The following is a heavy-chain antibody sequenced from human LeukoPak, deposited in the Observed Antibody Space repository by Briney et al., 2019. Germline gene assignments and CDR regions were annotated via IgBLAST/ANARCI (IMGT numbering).Heavy chain of an antibody. CDR3: VRVGSIAAAGTPDY. D-gene: IGHD6-13*01. CDR2: ISSSSSHT. Sequence: GGSLRLSCAASGFTFSDYYMSWIRQAPGKGLEWVSYISSSSSHTIYADSVKGRFTISRDNARNSLSLQVNSLRADDTAVYYCVRVGSIAAAGTPDYWGQGTLVTVSS. CDR1: GFTFSDYY. V-gene: IGHV3-11*06. J-gene: IGHJ4*02.